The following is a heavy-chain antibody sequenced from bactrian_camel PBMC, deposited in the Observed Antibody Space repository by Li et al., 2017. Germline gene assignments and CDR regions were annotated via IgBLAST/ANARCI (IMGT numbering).Heavy chain of an antibody. D-gene: IGHD8*01. CDR1: EKSVRTYC. Sequence: HVQLVESGGDSVQAGGSLRLSCAASEKSVRTYCMGWFRQRAGEQREGVAAIDTYGSTTYADSVEGRFTVSLDNAKNSLYLQMDSLKPEDTAMYYCALQWGPCTGLGSLGIFGYSGQGTQVTVS. J-gene: IGHJ6*01. CDR2: IDTYGST. CDR3: ALQWGPCTGLGSLGIFGY. V-gene: IGHV3S53*01.